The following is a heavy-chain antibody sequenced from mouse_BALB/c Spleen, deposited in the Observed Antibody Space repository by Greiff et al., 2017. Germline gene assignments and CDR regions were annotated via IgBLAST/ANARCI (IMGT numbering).Heavy chain of an antibody. Sequence: VKLQESGPGLVAPSQSLSITCTVSGFSLADYGVSWIRQPPGKGLEWLGVIWGGGSTYYNSALKSRLSISKDNSKSQVFLKMNSLQTDDTAMYYCAKDDADPTGGFAYWGQGTLVTVSA. J-gene: IGHJ3*01. CDR1: GFSLADYG. V-gene: IGHV2-6-5*01. D-gene: IGHD2-3*01. CDR2: IWGGGST. CDR3: AKDDADPTGGFAY.